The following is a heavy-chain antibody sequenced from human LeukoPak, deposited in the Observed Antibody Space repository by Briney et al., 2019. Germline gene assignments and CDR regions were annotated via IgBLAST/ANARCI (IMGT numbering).Heavy chain of an antibody. CDR1: GGSISSSSYY. Sequence: SETLSLTCTVSGGSISSSSYYWGWIRQPPGKGLEWIGSIYYSGSTYYNPSLKSRVTISVDTSKNQFSLKLSSVTAADTAVYYCARGVIIVPAANNWFDPWGQGTLVTVSS. J-gene: IGHJ5*02. CDR3: ARGVIIVPAANNWFDP. D-gene: IGHD2-2*01. V-gene: IGHV4-39*07. CDR2: IYYSGST.